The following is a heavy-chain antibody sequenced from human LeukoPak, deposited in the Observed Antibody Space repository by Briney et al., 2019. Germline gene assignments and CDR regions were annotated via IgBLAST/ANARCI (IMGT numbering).Heavy chain of an antibody. CDR3: ARDFPPYYDFWSGYYDY. V-gene: IGHV3-30*04. CDR2: ISYDGSNK. CDR1: GFTFSSYA. Sequence: GRSLRLSCAASGFTFSSYAMHWVRQAPGKGLEWVAVISYDGSNKYYAVSVKGRFTISRDNSKNTLYLQMNSLRAEDTAVYYCARDFPPYYDFWSGYYDYWGQGTLVTVSS. J-gene: IGHJ4*02. D-gene: IGHD3-3*01.